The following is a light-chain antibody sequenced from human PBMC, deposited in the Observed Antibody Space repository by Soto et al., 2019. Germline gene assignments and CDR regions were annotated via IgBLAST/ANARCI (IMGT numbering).Light chain of an antibody. CDR3: ATWDDRLDGYV. J-gene: IGLJ1*01. Sequence: QSVLTQSPSASGTPGQRVIISCSGSSSNIGSNTVNWYQQLPGAAPKLLIYSHNQRPSGVPDRFSGSQFGTSASLAISGLQSEDEADYYCATWDDRLDGYVFGTGTKVTVL. V-gene: IGLV1-44*01. CDR2: SHN. CDR1: SSNIGSNT.